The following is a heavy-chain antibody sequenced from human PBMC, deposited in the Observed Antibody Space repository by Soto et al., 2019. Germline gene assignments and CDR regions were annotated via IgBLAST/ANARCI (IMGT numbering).Heavy chain of an antibody. CDR1: GFTFSDFE. J-gene: IGHJ4*02. CDR2: ISAIDYTS. Sequence: EVQLVESGGGLVQPGGSLRLSCAASGFTFSDFEFSWVRQAPGKGLEWISYISAIDYTSHYADSVRGRFTFSRDYAKKSLFLQMDNLRAEDTAVYYCARESSSSGCLDYWGQGTLVSVSS. CDR3: ARESSSSGCLDY. D-gene: IGHD6-19*01. V-gene: IGHV3-48*03.